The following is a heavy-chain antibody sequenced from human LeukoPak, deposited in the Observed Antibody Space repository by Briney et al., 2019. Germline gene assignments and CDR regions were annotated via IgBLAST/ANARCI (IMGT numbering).Heavy chain of an antibody. V-gene: IGHV3-23*01. Sequence: GGSLRLSCAASGFTFSSYNMNWVRQAPGKGLEWVSAFSGSGGNTYYAESVKGRFTISRDNSKNTLDLQMNSLRAEDTALYYCAKASGSSAWSRGPYFDYWGQGTLVTVSS. J-gene: IGHJ4*02. CDR2: FSGSGGNT. CDR3: AKASGSSAWSRGPYFDY. CDR1: GFTFSSYN. D-gene: IGHD6-19*01.